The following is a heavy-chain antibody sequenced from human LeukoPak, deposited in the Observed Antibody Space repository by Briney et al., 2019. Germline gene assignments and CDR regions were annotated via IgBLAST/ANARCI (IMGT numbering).Heavy chain of an antibody. J-gene: IGHJ3*02. V-gene: IGHV3-23*01. CDR1: GFTFSNYG. CDR2: ITGSGGST. CDR3: ARDLIAAAGIYAFDI. D-gene: IGHD6-13*01. Sequence: GGSLRLSCAASGFTFSNYGMSWVRQAPGKGLEWVSAITGSGGSTYYADSVKGRFTISRDNSKNTLYLQMNSLRAEDTAVYYCARDLIAAAGIYAFDIWGQGTMVTVSS.